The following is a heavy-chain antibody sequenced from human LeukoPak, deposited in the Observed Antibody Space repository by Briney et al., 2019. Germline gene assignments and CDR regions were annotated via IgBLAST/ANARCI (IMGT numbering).Heavy chain of an antibody. V-gene: IGHV3-7*01. D-gene: IGHD6-13*01. CDR1: GFTFSSYW. J-gene: IGHJ5*02. CDR2: IKQDGSEK. Sequence: GGSLRLSCAASGFTFSSYWMSWVRQAPGKGLEWVANIKQDGSEKYYVDSVKGRFTISRDNSKNTLYLQMNSLRAEDTAVYYCAKGISSSRGINWFDPWGQGTLVTVSS. CDR3: AKGISSSRGINWFDP.